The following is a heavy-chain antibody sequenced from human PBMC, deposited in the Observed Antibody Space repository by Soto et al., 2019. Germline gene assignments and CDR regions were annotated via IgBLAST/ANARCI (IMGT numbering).Heavy chain of an antibody. CDR3: AKTNLNGRGALDY. D-gene: IGHD1-26*01. Sequence: QVLESGGGLVQPGGSQKLSCAASGFTFSTYAMSWVRQAPGKGLEWVSTISGGGGSTYFADSVKGRFTISRDNSKNTLYLQMNSLRAEDTAVFYCAKTNLNGRGALDYWGQGTLVIVSS. CDR2: ISGGGGST. V-gene: IGHV3-23*01. J-gene: IGHJ4*02. CDR1: GFTFSTYA.